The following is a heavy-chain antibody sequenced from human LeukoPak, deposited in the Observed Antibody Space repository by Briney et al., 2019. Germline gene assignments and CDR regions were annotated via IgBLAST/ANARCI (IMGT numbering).Heavy chain of an antibody. J-gene: IGHJ2*01. CDR2: SDPKSGAT. CDR1: GYTFTSYY. V-gene: IGHV1-2*02. Sequence: ASVKVSCKTSGYTFTSYYIHWLRQAPGQRFEWMGWSDPKSGATKYEHFQGRVTMTRDTSINTAYMELTTLRSDDTALYYCARDSGDVGQQVVHPLHSDWYFDLWGRGTLVTVSS. D-gene: IGHD6-13*01. CDR3: ARDSGDVGQQVVHPLHSDWYFDL.